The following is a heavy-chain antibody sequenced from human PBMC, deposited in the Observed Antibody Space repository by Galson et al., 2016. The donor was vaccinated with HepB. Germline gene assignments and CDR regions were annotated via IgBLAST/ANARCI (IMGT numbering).Heavy chain of an antibody. V-gene: IGHV3-53*01. J-gene: IGHJ4*02. D-gene: IGHD2-2*01. CDR2: IYRGGRT. CDR1: GFTVSSTY. CDR3: ASDNARQLIFFDY. Sequence: SLRLSCAASGFTVSSTYMSWVRQAPGKGLEWVSVIYRGGRTYYADSVKGRFTISRDNSKDTLYLQMNSLRAEDTALYYCASDNARQLIFFDYWGQGTLVTVSS.